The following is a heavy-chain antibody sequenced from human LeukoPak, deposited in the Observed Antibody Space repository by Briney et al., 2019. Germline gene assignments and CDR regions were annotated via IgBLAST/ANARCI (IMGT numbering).Heavy chain of an antibody. CDR3: ARDRGRGYYDPFDY. CDR1: GFTFSTYA. CDR2: ISGSGGST. J-gene: IGHJ4*02. D-gene: IGHD3-3*01. V-gene: IGHV3-23*01. Sequence: GGSLRLSCAASGFTFSTYAMSWVRQAPGKGLEWVSGISGSGGSTYYADSVKGRFTISRDNAKNSLYLQMNSLRAEDTAVYYCARDRGRGYYDPFDYWGQGTLVTVSS.